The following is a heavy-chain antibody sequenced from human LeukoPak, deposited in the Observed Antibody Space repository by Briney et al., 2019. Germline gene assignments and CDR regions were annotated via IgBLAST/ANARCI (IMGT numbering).Heavy chain of an antibody. Sequence: GGSLRLSCAASGFTVSSNYMSWVRQAPGKGLEWVSVIYSGGSTYYADSVKGRFTISRDNSKNTLYLQMNSLRAEDTAVYYCARAGRHCSSTSCYEFAFYYYGMDVWGQGTTVTVSS. V-gene: IGHV3-66*01. CDR3: ARAGRHCSSTSCYEFAFYYYGMDV. J-gene: IGHJ6*02. CDR1: GFTVSSNY. CDR2: IYSGGST. D-gene: IGHD2-2*01.